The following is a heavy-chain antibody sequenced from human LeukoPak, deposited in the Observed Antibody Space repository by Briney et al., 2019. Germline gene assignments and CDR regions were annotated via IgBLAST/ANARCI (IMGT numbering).Heavy chain of an antibody. CDR2: INHSGST. D-gene: IGHD3-10*01. V-gene: IGHV4-34*01. J-gene: IGHJ6*02. CDR1: GGSFSGYY. CDR3: ASLYGSGSYLMANYYYYGMDV. Sequence: PSETLSLTCAVYGGSFSGYYWSWIRQPPGKGLEWIGEINHSGSTNYNPPLKSRVTMSVDTSKNQFSLKLSSVTAADTAVYYCASLYGSGSYLMANYYYYGMDVRGQGTTVTVSS.